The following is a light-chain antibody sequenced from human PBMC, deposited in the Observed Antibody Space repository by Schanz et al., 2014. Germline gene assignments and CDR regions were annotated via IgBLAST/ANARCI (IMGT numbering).Light chain of an antibody. CDR3: SSYTTTSTVV. V-gene: IGLV2-14*01. J-gene: IGLJ2*01. Sequence: QSALTQPASVSGSPGQSITISCIGTSSDVGAYNFVSWYQQHPGKAPKLMLYAVTNRPSGVSNRFSGSKSGNTASLTISGLQPEDEAHYFCSSYTTTSTVVFGGGTKLTVL. CDR2: AVT. CDR1: SSDVGAYNF.